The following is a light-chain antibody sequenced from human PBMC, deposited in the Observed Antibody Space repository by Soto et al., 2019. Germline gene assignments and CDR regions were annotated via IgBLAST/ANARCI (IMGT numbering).Light chain of an antibody. CDR2: EVS. CDR3: SSYTTSSTRV. Sequence: QSALTQPASVSGSPGQSITISCTGTSSDVGGYNYVSWYQQYPGKAPKLMIYEVSNRPSGVSHRFSGSKSGNTASLTISGLQAEDEADYYCSSYTTSSTRVFGGGTKLTVL. J-gene: IGLJ3*02. CDR1: SSDVGGYNY. V-gene: IGLV2-14*01.